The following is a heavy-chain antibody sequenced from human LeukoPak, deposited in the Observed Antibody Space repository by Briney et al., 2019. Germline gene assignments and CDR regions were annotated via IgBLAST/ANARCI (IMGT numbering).Heavy chain of an antibody. Sequence: SETLSLTCTVSGGSISSSRYYWGWIRQPPGKGLEWIGSIYYSGSTYYNPSLKSRVTISVDTSKNQFSLKLGSVTAADTAVYYCARQYSYDMALTWGQGTLVTVSS. CDR3: ARQYSYDMALT. V-gene: IGHV4-39*01. CDR1: GGSISSSRYY. J-gene: IGHJ5*02. CDR2: IYYSGST. D-gene: IGHD3-22*01.